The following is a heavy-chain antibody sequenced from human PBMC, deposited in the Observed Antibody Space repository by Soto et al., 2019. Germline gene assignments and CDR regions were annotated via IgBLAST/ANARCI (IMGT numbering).Heavy chain of an antibody. CDR1: GGSISSGGYY. V-gene: IGHV4-31*03. J-gene: IGHJ5*02. CDR2: IYYSGST. Sequence: SETLSLTCTVSGGSISSGGYYWSWIRQHPGKGLEWIGSIYYSGSTYYNPSLKSRVTISVDTSKNQLSLKLSSVTAADTAVYYCATSNWFDPWGQGTLVTVSS. CDR3: ATSNWFDP.